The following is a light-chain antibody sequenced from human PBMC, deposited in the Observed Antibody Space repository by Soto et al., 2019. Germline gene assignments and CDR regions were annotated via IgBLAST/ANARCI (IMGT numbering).Light chain of an antibody. J-gene: IGKJ1*01. V-gene: IGKV1-9*01. CDR3: QQLNSYPTWT. Sequence: DIQMTKSPSTLSSYLGDRVTITCRASESIDSWLAWHQQKPERAPKVLLYAASTLQSGVPSRFSGSGSGTEFSLPISSLQPEDFATYYCQQLNSYPTWTFGQGTKVDIK. CDR2: AAS. CDR1: ESIDSW.